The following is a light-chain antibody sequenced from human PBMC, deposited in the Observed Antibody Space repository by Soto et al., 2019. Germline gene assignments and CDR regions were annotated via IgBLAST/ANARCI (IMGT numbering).Light chain of an antibody. V-gene: IGKV3-11*01. CDR1: ENVRTF. CDR2: GAS. Sequence: EVVLTQSPATLSLSPGERATLPCRASENVRTFVDWYQQKPGQAPRLLIYGASNRATGIPARFSGSGSGTDFTLTISNLEPEDFAVYYCQQHSHWPPWTFGQGTKVDI. CDR3: QQHSHWPPWT. J-gene: IGKJ1*01.